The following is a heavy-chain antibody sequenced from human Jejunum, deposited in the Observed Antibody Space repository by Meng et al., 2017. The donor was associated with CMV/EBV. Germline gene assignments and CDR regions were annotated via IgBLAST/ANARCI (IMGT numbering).Heavy chain of an antibody. V-gene: IGHV3-74*01. Sequence: FSAYWMHWARQAPGKGLVWVSRINHDGSYIIYADSVKGRFTISRDNAKNTLYLQMDTLRAEDTAVYYCVRENGPDASRGNRFDPWGQGTRVTVSS. J-gene: IGHJ5*02. CDR2: INHDGSYI. D-gene: IGHD1-14*01. CDR1: FSAYW. CDR3: VRENGPDASRGNRFDP.